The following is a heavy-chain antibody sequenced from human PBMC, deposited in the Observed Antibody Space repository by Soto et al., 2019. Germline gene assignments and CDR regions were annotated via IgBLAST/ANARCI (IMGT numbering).Heavy chain of an antibody. CDR1: GFTFNVYY. CDR3: AREACTGGSCYSGKYNFALDV. J-gene: IGHJ6*02. Sequence: GASVKVSCKASGFTFNVYYIHWLRQARGQGFEWMGWINPNNGGKKFAQKFQDWVTMTRDTSINTVYMELRRLRSDDTAVYYCAREACTGGSCYSGKYNFALDVWGQGTTVTVSS. V-gene: IGHV1-2*04. D-gene: IGHD2-15*01. CDR2: INPNNGGK.